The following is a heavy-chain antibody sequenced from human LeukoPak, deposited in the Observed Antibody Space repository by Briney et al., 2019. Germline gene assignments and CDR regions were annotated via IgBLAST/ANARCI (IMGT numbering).Heavy chain of an antibody. V-gene: IGHV4-39*01. CDR1: GGSISSSSYY. CDR2: IYYSGST. J-gene: IGHJ5*02. Sequence: SETLSLTCTVSGGSISSSSYYWGWIRQPPGKGLEWIGSIYYSGSTYYNPSLKSRVTISVDTSKNQFSLKLSSVTAADTAVYYCARHPPLRGYDFWSRNWFDPWGQGTLVTVSS. D-gene: IGHD3-3*01. CDR3: ARHPPLRGYDFWSRNWFDP.